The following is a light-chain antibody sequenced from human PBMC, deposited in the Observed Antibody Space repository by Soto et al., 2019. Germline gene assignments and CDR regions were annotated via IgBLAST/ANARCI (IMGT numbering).Light chain of an antibody. CDR2: GAS. CDR1: QSVSSN. J-gene: IGKJ4*01. Sequence: EIVMTQSTATLSVSPGERATLSCRASQSVSSNLAWYQQKPGQAPSLLIYGASTRATGIPARFSGSGSGTDFTLTISSLQSGDFAVYYCQQYNNWPITFGGGTKVEIK. V-gene: IGKV3-15*01. CDR3: QQYNNWPIT.